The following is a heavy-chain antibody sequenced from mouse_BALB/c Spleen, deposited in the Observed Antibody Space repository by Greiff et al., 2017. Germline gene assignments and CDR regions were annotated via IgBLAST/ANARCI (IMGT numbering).Heavy chain of an antibody. D-gene: IGHD2-4*01. CDR3: ARDDYDWFAY. Sequence: EVQLQQSGPELMKPGASVKISCKASGYSFTSYYMHWVKQSHGKSLEWIGYIDPFNGGTSYNQKFKGKATLTVDKSSSTAYMHLSSLTSEDSAVYYCARDDYDWFAYWGQGTLVTVSA. CDR2: IDPFNGGT. J-gene: IGHJ3*01. V-gene: IGHV1S135*01. CDR1: GYSFTSYY.